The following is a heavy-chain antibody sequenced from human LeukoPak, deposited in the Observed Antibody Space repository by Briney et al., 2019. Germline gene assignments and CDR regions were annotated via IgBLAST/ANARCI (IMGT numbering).Heavy chain of an antibody. Sequence: GGSLRLSCAASGFTFDDYAMHWVRQAPGKGLEWVSGISWNSGSIGYADSVKGRFTISRDNAKNSLYLQMNSLRAEDTALYYCAKEGSYSFDYWGQGTLVTVSS. CDR1: GFTFDDYA. D-gene: IGHD1-26*01. CDR3: AKEGSYSFDY. CDR2: ISWNSGSI. J-gene: IGHJ4*02. V-gene: IGHV3-9*01.